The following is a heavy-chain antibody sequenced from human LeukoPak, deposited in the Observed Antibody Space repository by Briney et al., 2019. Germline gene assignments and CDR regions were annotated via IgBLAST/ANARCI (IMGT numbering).Heavy chain of an antibody. J-gene: IGHJ5*02. CDR2: ISSNGGST. CDR1: GFTFSSYA. Sequence: GGSLRLSCAASGFTFSSYAMHWVRQAPGKGLEYVSAISSNGGSTYYANSVKGRFTISRDNSKNTLYLQMGSLRAEDMAVYYCARDVGPAYSSSWQWFDPWGQGTLVTVSS. CDR3: ARDVGPAYSSSWQWFDP. D-gene: IGHD6-13*01. V-gene: IGHV3-64*01.